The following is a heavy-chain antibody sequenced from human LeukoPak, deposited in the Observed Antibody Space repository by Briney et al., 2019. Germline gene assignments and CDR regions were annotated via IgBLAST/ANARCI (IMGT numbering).Heavy chain of an antibody. D-gene: IGHD2-2*01. CDR3: VGKVIEVGFDY. CDR1: GGSFSGYY. Sequence: SETLSLTCAVYGGSFSGYYWSWIRQPPGKGLEWIGEINHSGSTNYNPSLKSRVTISVDTSRNQFSLKLSSVTAADTAVYYCVGKVIEVGFDYWGQGTLVTVSS. V-gene: IGHV4-34*01. CDR2: INHSGST. J-gene: IGHJ4*02.